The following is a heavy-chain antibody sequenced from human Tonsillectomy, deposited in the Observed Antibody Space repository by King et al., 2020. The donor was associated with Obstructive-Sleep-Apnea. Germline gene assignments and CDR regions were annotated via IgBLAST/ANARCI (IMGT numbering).Heavy chain of an antibody. V-gene: IGHV3-23*04. CDR3: ARGPDYGDYYFDS. CDR1: GFTFITFA. Sequence: VQLVESGGGLVQPGGSLRLSCAASGFTFITFAMSWVRQAPGKGREWVLAISGRGGSTYYSDSVRGRFTISRDNSKNTLYLQRNSLRAEDTAVYYCARGPDYGDYYFDSWGQGTLVTVSS. CDR2: ISGRGGST. J-gene: IGHJ4*02. D-gene: IGHD4-17*01.